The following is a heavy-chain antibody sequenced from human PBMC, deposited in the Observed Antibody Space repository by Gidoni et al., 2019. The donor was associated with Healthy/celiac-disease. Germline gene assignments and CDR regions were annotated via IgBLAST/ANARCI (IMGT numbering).Heavy chain of an antibody. CDR1: GYTFTGYS. V-gene: IGHV1-2*04. D-gene: IGHD2-21*02. Sequence: QVQLVQSGDEVKKPGASVKVSCKASGYTFTGYSMKWVRQAPGQGLEWMGWINPNSVGTNYAQKFQGWVTMPRDTSISTAYMELSRLRSDDTSVYYCAREEVTLVTPFYYYYYGMDVWGQGTTVTVS. CDR3: AREEVTLVTPFYYYYYGMDV. J-gene: IGHJ6*02. CDR2: INPNSVGT.